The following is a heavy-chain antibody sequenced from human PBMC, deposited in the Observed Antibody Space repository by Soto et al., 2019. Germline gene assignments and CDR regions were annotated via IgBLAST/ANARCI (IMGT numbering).Heavy chain of an antibody. CDR2: ISAGNGNT. J-gene: IGHJ4*02. D-gene: IGHD1-1*01. CDR3: AIGNVLNGDY. CDR1: GYTFTSYA. V-gene: IGHV1-3*01. Sequence: QVQLVQSGAEVKKPGASVKVSCKASGYTFTSYAMHWVRQAPGQRLEWMGWISAGNGNTKYSQIFQGRVTITRDTSASTAYTELSSLRYEDTAVYYCAIGNVLNGDYWGQGTLGTVSS.